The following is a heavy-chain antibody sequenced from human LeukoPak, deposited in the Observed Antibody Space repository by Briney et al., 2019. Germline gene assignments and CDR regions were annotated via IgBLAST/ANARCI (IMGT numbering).Heavy chain of an antibody. V-gene: IGHV4-4*09. CDR1: GGSISGYY. Sequence: SETLSLTCTVSGGSISGYYWSWIRQPPGKGLQWIGYIYTNENTKYSPSLQSRVTMSVDTSKNQFSLKLTSVTAADTAVYYCVRQAYYSESGSWTGFDYWGQGTLVPVYS. CDR2: IYTNENT. J-gene: IGHJ4*02. D-gene: IGHD3-10*01. CDR3: VRQAYYSESGSWTGFDY.